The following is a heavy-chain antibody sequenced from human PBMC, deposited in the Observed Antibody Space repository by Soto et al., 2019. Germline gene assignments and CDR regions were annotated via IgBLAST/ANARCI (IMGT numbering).Heavy chain of an antibody. CDR1: GFTVSSNY. CDR2: IYSGGST. V-gene: IGHV3-53*01. J-gene: IGHJ6*02. Sequence: PGGSLRLSCTASGFTVSSNYMSWVRQAPGKGLEWVSVIYSGGSTYYADSVKGRFTISRDNSKNTLYLQMNSLRAEDTAVYYCERDLTIAASQGYYYYGMDVWGQGTTVTVSS. D-gene: IGHD6-6*01. CDR3: ERDLTIAASQGYYYYGMDV.